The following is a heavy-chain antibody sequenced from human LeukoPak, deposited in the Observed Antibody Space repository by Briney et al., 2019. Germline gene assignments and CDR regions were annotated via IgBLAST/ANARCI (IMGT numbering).Heavy chain of an antibody. CDR1: GFTFSSYG. V-gene: IGHV3-48*04. Sequence: GGSLRLSCAASGFTFSSYGMNWVRQAPGKGLEWVSYISSSGSTIYYADSVKGRFTISRDNAKNSLYLQMNSLRAEDTAVYYCARCGGSGTYYYYYMDVWGKGTTVTISS. J-gene: IGHJ6*03. CDR2: ISSSGSTI. D-gene: IGHD3-10*01. CDR3: ARCGGSGTYYYYYMDV.